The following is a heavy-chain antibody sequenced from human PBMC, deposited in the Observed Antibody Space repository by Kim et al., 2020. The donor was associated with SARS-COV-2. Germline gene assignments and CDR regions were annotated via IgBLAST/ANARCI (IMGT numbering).Heavy chain of an antibody. CDR2: IYYSGST. D-gene: IGHD3-10*01. J-gene: IGHJ3*02. CDR3: ARRLRITMVRGVIWDNAFDI. CDR1: GGSISSSSYY. Sequence: SETLSLTCTVSGGSISSSSYYWGWIRQPPGKGLEWIGSIYYSGSTYYNPSLKSRVTISVDTSKNQFSLKLSSVTAADTAVYYCARRLRITMVRGVIWDNAFDIWGQGTMVTVSS. V-gene: IGHV4-39*01.